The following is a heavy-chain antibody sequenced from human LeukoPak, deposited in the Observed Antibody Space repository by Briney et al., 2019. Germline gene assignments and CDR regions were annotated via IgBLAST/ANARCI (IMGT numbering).Heavy chain of an antibody. D-gene: IGHD1-26*01. Sequence: ASVKVSCTASGYTFTSYDINWVRQATGQGLEWMGWMNPNSGNTGYAQKFQGRVTMTRNTSISTAYMELSSLRSEDTAVYYCARALRGRSGSSVYYFDYWGQGTLVTVSS. J-gene: IGHJ4*02. CDR2: MNPNSGNT. V-gene: IGHV1-8*01. CDR3: ARALRGRSGSSVYYFDY. CDR1: GYTFTSYD.